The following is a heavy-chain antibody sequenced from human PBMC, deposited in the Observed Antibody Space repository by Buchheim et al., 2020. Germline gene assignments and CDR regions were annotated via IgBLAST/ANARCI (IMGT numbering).Heavy chain of an antibody. CDR3: AKEHCSGGSCYVGLDY. V-gene: IGHV3-7*04. CDR2: IKPDGSEM. Sequence: EVLLVESGGGLVQPGGSLRFSCATSGFTFSSYWMTWVRRAPGRGLEWVANIKPDGSEMYYVDSVKGRFIIPRDNPENSLYLQMNSLRAEDTAVYYCAKEHCSGGSCYVGLDYWGQGTL. J-gene: IGHJ4*02. CDR1: GFTFSSYW. D-gene: IGHD2-15*01.